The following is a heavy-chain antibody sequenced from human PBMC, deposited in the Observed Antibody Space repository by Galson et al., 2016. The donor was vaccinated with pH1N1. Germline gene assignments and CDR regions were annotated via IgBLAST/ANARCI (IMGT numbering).Heavy chain of an antibody. CDR1: GFTFNNYW. CDR3: ARRYFDS. V-gene: IGHV3-7*01. Sequence: LRLSCPASGFTFNNYWMQWVRQAPGKGLEWVANINQDGTELYYGNSVKGRFTISRDNAKNSLLLQMSGLRVEDTAVYYCARRYFDSWGQGTLVTVSS. J-gene: IGHJ4*02. CDR2: INQDGTEL.